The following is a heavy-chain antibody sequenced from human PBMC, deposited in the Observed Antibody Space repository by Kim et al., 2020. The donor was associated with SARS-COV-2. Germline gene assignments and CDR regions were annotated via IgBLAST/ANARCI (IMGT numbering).Heavy chain of an antibody. V-gene: IGHV4-34*01. CDR3: ARAVELNYYGSGSYLGV. D-gene: IGHD3-10*01. Sequence: LKSRVTISVDTSKNQFSLKLSSVTAADTAVYYCARAVELNYYGSGSYLGVWGQGTLVTVSS. J-gene: IGHJ4*02.